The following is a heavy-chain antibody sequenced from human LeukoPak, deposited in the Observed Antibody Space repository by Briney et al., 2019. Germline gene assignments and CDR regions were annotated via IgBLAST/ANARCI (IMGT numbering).Heavy chain of an antibody. CDR3: ATLVGAHDWFDP. Sequence: ASVKASCKVSGYTFTDYYMHWVQQAPGKGLEWMGLVDPEDGETIYAEKFQGRVTITADTSTDTAYMELSSLRSEDTAVYYCATLVGAHDWFDPWGQGTLVTVSS. CDR1: GYTFTDYY. CDR2: VDPEDGET. D-gene: IGHD1-26*01. V-gene: IGHV1-69-2*01. J-gene: IGHJ5*02.